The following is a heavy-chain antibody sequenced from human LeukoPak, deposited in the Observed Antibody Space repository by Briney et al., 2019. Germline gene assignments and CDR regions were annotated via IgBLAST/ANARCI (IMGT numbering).Heavy chain of an antibody. CDR3: ARFDNWNDEDNGMDV. J-gene: IGHJ6*02. V-gene: IGHV4-59*08. Sequence: SETLSLTCTVSGGSISSYYGSWIRHPPGKGLEWMGDIYYSGSTNYNPSLKSRVTISVDTSKNQFSLKLSSVTAADTAVYYCARFDNWNDEDNGMDVWGQGTTVTVSS. CDR2: IYYSGST. D-gene: IGHD1-20*01. CDR1: GGSISSYY.